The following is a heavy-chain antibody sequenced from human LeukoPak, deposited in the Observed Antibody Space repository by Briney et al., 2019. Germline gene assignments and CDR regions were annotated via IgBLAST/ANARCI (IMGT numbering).Heavy chain of an antibody. Sequence: GGSLRLSCVASGFTFSSHSMNWVRQAPGKGLERVSYITVSSSTIYYADSVRGRFTVSRDDAQNVLSLQMDNLRDEDTAVYYCARDRAPTFWGQGTLVIVSS. J-gene: IGHJ4*02. V-gene: IGHV3-48*02. CDR3: ARDRAPTF. D-gene: IGHD1-26*01. CDR1: GFTFSSHS. CDR2: ITVSSSTI.